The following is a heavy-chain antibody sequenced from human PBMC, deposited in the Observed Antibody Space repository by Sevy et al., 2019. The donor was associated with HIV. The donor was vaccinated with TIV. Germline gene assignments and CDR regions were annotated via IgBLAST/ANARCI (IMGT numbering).Heavy chain of an antibody. CDR2: INQDESEK. CDR1: GFSFSWYW. Sequence: GGSLRLSCAASGFSFSWYWMSWVRQTPEKGLEWVANINQDESEKNYVDSVRGRFTISRDNAKNSLYLQMNSLRVDDTAVYYCATKGGSGPNDAFDTWGQGTLVTVSS. V-gene: IGHV3-7*01. CDR3: ATKGGSGPNDAFDT. J-gene: IGHJ3*02. D-gene: IGHD3-10*01.